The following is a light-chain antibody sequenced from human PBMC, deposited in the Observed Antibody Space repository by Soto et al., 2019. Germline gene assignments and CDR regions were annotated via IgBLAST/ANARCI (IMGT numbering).Light chain of an antibody. CDR1: SSDVGAYDY. Sequence: QSALTQPASVSGSPGQSIAISCTGTSSDVGAYDYVSWYQQHPGKAPKLMIYDVKYWPSGVSNRFSGSKSGNTASLTISGLQAEDEADYYCSSYTSSSSVIFGGGTKVTVL. CDR3: SSYTSSSSVI. V-gene: IGLV2-14*01. J-gene: IGLJ2*01. CDR2: DVK.